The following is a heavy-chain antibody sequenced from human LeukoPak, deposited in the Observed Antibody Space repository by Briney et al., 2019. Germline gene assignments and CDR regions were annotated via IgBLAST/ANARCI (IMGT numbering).Heavy chain of an antibody. Sequence: GGSLRLSCVASGFTFSDHSMMWVRQAPGKGLEWVANIKRDGSEKNYVDSVRGRFTVSRDNRENSLYLHLNSLGVEDTAVYYCARGFYSSSWSPFDYWGQGTLVTVSS. CDR2: IKRDGSEK. D-gene: IGHD6-13*01. CDR3: ARGFYSSSWSPFDY. J-gene: IGHJ4*02. CDR1: GFTFSDHS. V-gene: IGHV3-7*01.